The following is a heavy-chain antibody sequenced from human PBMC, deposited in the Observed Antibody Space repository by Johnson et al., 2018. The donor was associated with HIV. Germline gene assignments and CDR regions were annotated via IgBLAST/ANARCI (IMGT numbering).Heavy chain of an antibody. V-gene: IGHV3-13*01. D-gene: IGHD1-26*01. J-gene: IGHJ3*02. CDR1: GFTFSSYD. Sequence: VQLVESGGGLVQPGGSLRLSCAASGFTFSSYDMHWVRQATGKRLEWVSGIDTAGNTYYLGSVKGRFTISRENAKNSLYLQLNSLRAGDTALYYCARGSYDGDAFDIWGQGTIVTVSS. CDR3: ARGSYDGDAFDI. CDR2: IDTAGNT.